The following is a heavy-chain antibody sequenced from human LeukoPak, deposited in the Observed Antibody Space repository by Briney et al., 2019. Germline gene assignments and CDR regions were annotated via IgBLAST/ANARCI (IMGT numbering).Heavy chain of an antibody. CDR1: GYTFTSYG. J-gene: IGHJ4*02. V-gene: IGHV1-8*02. CDR3: ARSEGTYFDY. D-gene: IGHD3-10*01. Sequence: ASVKVSCKASGYTFTSYGISWVRQAPGQGLEWMGWMNPNSGNTGYAQKFQGRVTMTRNTSISTAYMELSSLRSEDTAVYYCARSEGTYFDYWGQGTLVTVSS. CDR2: MNPNSGNT.